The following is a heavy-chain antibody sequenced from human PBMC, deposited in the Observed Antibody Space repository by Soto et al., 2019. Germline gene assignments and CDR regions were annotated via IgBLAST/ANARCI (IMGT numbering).Heavy chain of an antibody. CDR3: ARDFWSGYGYFDF. Sequence: QVQLQESGPGLVKPSQTLSLTCKVSGASIGSSGPYWSWIRQLPGKGLEWIGYIYYTGTTYYNPSLESRLTISMDTSNNQVSLKLTSVTAADTAVYYCARDFWSGYGYFDFWGQGTLVTVSS. D-gene: IGHD3-3*01. CDR1: GASIGSSGPY. J-gene: IGHJ4*02. CDR2: IYYTGTT. V-gene: IGHV4-31*03.